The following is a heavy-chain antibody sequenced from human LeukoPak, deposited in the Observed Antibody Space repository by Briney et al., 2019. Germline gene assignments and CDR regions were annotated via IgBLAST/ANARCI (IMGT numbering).Heavy chain of an antibody. J-gene: IGHJ6*03. CDR2: FDPEDGET. D-gene: IGHD6-25*01. V-gene: IGHV1-24*01. CDR3: ATNAAKDKGYYYYMDV. CDR1: GYTLTELS. Sequence: AASVKVSCKVSGYTLTELSMHWVRQAPGKGLEWMGGFDPEDGETIYAQKFQGRVTMTEDTSTDTAYMELSSLRSEDTAVYYCATNAAKDKGYYYYMDVWGKGTTVTVSS.